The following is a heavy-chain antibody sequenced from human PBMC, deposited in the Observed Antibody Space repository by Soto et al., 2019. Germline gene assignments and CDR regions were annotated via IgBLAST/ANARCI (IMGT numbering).Heavy chain of an antibody. CDR2: IRYDGRNQ. Sequence: VHLVESGGGVVQPGRSLRLSCAASGFTFSGYGMHWVRQAPGKGLDWVATIRYDGRNQYYVDSVKGRFTISRDNSKDTLYLQMNSLRAEDTAVYFCAREAEGANDYWGQGTLVSVSS. J-gene: IGHJ4*02. CDR3: AREAEGANDY. V-gene: IGHV3-33*01. CDR1: GFTFSGYG. D-gene: IGHD1-26*01.